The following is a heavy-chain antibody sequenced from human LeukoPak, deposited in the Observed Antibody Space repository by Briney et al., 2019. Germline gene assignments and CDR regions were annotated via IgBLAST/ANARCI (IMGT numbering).Heavy chain of an antibody. J-gene: IGHJ3*02. V-gene: IGHV3-23*01. CDR2: ITSGGGST. CDR3: ARAHDILTGDAFDI. Sequence: PGGSLRLSCAASGFTFRTYAMSWVRQAPGKGLEWVSSITSGGGSTYYAGSAKGRFTISRENAKNSLYLQMNSLRAGDTAVYYCARAHDILTGDAFDIWGQGTMVTVSS. CDR1: GFTFRTYA. D-gene: IGHD3-9*01.